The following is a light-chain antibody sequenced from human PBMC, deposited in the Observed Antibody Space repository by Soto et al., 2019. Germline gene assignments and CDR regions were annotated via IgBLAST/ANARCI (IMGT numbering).Light chain of an antibody. V-gene: IGLV2-14*01. Sequence: QSVLTQPASVSGSPGKSITISCTGTSSNLGGYNYVSWYQQHPGKAPKLMIYDVSNRPSGVSNRFSGSKSGNTASLTISGLQAEDEADYYCSSYTSSSTFYVFGTGTKLTVL. J-gene: IGLJ1*01. CDR3: SSYTSSSTFYV. CDR1: SSNLGGYNY. CDR2: DVS.